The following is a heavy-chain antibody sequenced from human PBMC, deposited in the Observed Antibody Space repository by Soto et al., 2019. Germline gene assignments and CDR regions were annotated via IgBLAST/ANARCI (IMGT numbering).Heavy chain of an antibody. CDR1: GGSISSGGYY. Sequence: QVQLQESGPGLVKPSQTLSLTCTVSGGSISSGGYYWSWIRQHPGKGLEWIGYIYYSGSTYYNPSLKSRVTISVDTSKNQFSLKLSSVTAADTAVYYCARERVVPAAIGDRWFDPWGQGTLVTVSS. CDR3: ARERVVPAAIGDRWFDP. D-gene: IGHD2-2*02. CDR2: IYYSGST. V-gene: IGHV4-31*03. J-gene: IGHJ5*02.